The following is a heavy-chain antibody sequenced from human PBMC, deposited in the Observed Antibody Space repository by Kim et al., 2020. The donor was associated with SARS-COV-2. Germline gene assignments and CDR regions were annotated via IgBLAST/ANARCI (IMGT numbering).Heavy chain of an antibody. CDR1: GFTFSSYG. J-gene: IGHJ3*02. CDR3: ARDLEIGAFDI. Sequence: GGSLRLSCAASGFTFSSYGMHWVRQDPGKGLEWVAVIWYDGSNKYYADSVKGRFTISRDNSKNTLYLQMNSLRAEDTAVYYCARDLEIGAFDIWGQGTMVTVSS. CDR2: IWYDGSNK. D-gene: IGHD3-3*01. V-gene: IGHV3-33*01.